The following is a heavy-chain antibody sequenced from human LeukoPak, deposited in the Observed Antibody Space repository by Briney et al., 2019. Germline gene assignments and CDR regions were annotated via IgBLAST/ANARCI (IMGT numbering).Heavy chain of an antibody. V-gene: IGHV4-31*03. CDR2: IYYSGST. Sequence: SETLSLTCTVSGGSISSGDYYWSWIRQHPGKGLKWIGYIYYSGSTYYNPSLKSRVTISVDTSKNQFSLKLSSVTAADTAVYYCARYYGAQGNLWGRGTLVTVSS. D-gene: IGHD4-17*01. CDR1: GGSISSGDYY. CDR3: ARYYGAQGNL. J-gene: IGHJ2*01.